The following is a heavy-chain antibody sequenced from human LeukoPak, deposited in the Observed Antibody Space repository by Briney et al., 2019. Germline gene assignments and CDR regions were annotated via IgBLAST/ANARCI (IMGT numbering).Heavy chain of an antibody. CDR3: ARMDGLYYNPPIDY. Sequence: ASVKVSCRASGYTFTGHYVHWLRRAPGQGLEWIGWINPDSGGTHYGQKFQGRVTLTRDTSISTAYMELSRLTSADSALYYCARMDGLYYNPPIDYWGQGSLVTVSS. CDR1: GYTFTGHY. V-gene: IGHV1-2*02. J-gene: IGHJ4*02. CDR2: INPDSGGT. D-gene: IGHD2-8*01.